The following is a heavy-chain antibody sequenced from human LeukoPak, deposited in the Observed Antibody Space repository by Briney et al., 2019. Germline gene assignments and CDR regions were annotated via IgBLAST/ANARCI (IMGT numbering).Heavy chain of an antibody. J-gene: IGHJ2*01. CDR1: GFTFSSYA. V-gene: IGHV3-23*01. Sequence: PGWSLRLSCAASGFTFSSYAMNWVRQAPGKGLEWVSSISGGSNNINYAGSVKGRFTTSRDNSQNTLYLQMNSLRADDTAVYYCAKDQGTAIFGMIIPDWYFDLWGRGTLVTVSS. CDR2: ISGGSNNI. D-gene: IGHD3-3*01. CDR3: AKDQGTAIFGMIIPDWYFDL.